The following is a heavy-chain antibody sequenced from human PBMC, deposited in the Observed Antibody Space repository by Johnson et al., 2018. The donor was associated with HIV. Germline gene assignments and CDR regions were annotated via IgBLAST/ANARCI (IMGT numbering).Heavy chain of an antibody. CDR3: AKERGKRWLHPRDAFDI. CDR2: ISYDGINK. CDR1: GFTFNSYA. V-gene: IGHV3-30-3*02. Sequence: QVQLVESGGGVVQPGGSLRLSYAASGFTFNSYAMHWVRQAPGKGLEWVAVISYDGINKYYADSVKGRFTISRDNSKNTLYLRMNSLRAEDTAVYLCAKERGKRWLHPRDAFDIWGQGTMVTVSS. D-gene: IGHD5-24*01. J-gene: IGHJ3*02.